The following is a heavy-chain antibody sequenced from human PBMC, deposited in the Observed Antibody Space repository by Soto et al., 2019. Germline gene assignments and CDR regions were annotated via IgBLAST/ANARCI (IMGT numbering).Heavy chain of an antibody. CDR1: GFIYSTND. CDR3: VKNRGTFDV. J-gene: IGHJ4*02. D-gene: IGHD3-16*01. V-gene: IGHV3-23*01. CDR2: ILGRGGST. Sequence: GGSLRLSCAASGFIYSTNDMTWVRQAPGKGLEWVSTILGRGGSTSYADSVKGRFTISRDNSMNTLYLQMNNVRAEDTALYYCVKNRGTFDVWGQGTLVTVSS.